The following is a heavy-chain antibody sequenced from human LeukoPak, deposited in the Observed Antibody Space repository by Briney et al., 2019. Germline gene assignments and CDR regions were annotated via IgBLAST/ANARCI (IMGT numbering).Heavy chain of an antibody. Sequence: AGGSLRLSCTASGFTFSSYAMSWVRQAPGKGLEWVSTISGSGGRTYSADSVRGRFTISRDNSKNTLYLQMNSLRAEDTAVFYCAKSSVVYYETSAYPLGYWGQGTLVTVSS. CDR3: AKSSVVYYETSAYPLGY. D-gene: IGHD3-22*01. V-gene: IGHV3-23*01. J-gene: IGHJ4*02. CDR1: GFTFSSYA. CDR2: ISGSGGRT.